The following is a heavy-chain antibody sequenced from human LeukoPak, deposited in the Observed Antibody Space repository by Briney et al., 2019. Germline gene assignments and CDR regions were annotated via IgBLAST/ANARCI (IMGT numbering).Heavy chain of an antibody. V-gene: IGHV4-59*01. J-gene: IGHJ5*02. CDR2: IYYSGST. CDR3: ARDAGHWSIDP. CDR1: GGSISSYY. D-gene: IGHD3-3*01. Sequence: SETLSLTCTVSGGSISSYYWSWIRQPPGKGLEWIGYIYYSGSTNYNPSLKSRVTISVDTSKNQFSLKLSSVTAADTAVYYCARDAGHWSIDPWGQGTLVTVS.